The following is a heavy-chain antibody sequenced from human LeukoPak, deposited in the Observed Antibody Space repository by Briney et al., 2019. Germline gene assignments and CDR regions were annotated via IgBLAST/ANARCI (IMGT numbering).Heavy chain of an antibody. D-gene: IGHD3-22*01. CDR2: IKSKTDGGTT. J-gene: IGHJ3*02. V-gene: IGHV3-15*01. CDR1: GFTFSNAW. CDR3: TTANPIVVGYDAFDI. Sequence: GGSLRLSCAASGFTFSNAWMSWVRQAPGKGLEWVGRIKSKTDGGTTDYAAPVKGRFTISRDDSKNTLYLQMNSLKTEDTAVYYCTTANPIVVGYDAFDIWGQGTMVTVSS.